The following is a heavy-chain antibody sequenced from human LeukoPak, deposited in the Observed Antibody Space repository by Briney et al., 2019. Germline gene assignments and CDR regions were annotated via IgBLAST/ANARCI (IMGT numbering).Heavy chain of an antibody. Sequence: GGSLRLSCAASGFAVSSSYMSWVRQAPGKGLEWVSLIYSGGSTHYADSVKGRFSISRDSSKSTLYLQMNTLRDEDTAVYYCVRGQTSTSPGVWGQGTTVTVSS. CDR2: IYSGGST. V-gene: IGHV3-53*05. CDR3: VRGQTSTSPGV. J-gene: IGHJ6*02. D-gene: IGHD5-24*01. CDR1: GFAVSSSY.